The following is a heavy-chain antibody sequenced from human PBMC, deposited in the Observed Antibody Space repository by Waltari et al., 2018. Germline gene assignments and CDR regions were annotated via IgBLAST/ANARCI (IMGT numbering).Heavy chain of an antibody. Sequence: QVQLVQSGAEVKKPGSSVKVSCKASGGTFSSYAISWVRQAPGQGLEWMGGIFPIFGTANYAQKFQGRVTITADESTSTAYMELSSLRSEDTAVYYCAGVVVPAAIRNPNYYYYYMDVWGKGTTVTVSS. D-gene: IGHD2-2*02. CDR2: IFPIFGTA. CDR1: GGTFSSYA. V-gene: IGHV1-69*01. J-gene: IGHJ6*03. CDR3: AGVVVPAAIRNPNYYYYYMDV.